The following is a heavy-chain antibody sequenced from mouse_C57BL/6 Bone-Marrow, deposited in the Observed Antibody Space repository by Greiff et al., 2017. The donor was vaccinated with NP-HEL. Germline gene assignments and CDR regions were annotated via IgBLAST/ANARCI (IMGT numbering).Heavy chain of an antibody. Sequence: QVQLQQSGAELAMPGASVKLSCKASGYTFTSYGISWVKQRTGQGLEWIGEIYPRSGNTYYNEKFKGKATLTADKSSSTAYMELRSLTSEDSAVYFCARSRRYFDVWGTGTTITVSS. J-gene: IGHJ1*03. CDR2: IYPRSGNT. V-gene: IGHV1-81*01. CDR3: ARSRRYFDV. CDR1: GYTFTSYG.